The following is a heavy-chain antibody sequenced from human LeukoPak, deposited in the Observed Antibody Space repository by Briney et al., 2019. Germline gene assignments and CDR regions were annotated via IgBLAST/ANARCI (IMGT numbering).Heavy chain of an antibody. D-gene: IGHD6-13*01. Sequence: ASVKVSCKASGYTFTSYGISWVRQAPGQGLEWMGWISAYNGNTNYAQKLQGRVTMTTDTSTSTAYMELRSLRSDDTAVYYCSKEGYSSSWYYFAYWGRGTLVTVSS. CDR2: ISAYNGNT. CDR1: GYTFTSYG. CDR3: SKEGYSSSWYYFAY. J-gene: IGHJ4*02. V-gene: IGHV1-18*01.